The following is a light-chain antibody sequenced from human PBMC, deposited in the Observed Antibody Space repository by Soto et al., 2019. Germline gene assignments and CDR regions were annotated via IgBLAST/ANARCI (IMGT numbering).Light chain of an antibody. CDR1: QSISSH. J-gene: IGKJ1*01. Sequence: EIQMLQSQASLSASLGDRVTITCRASQSISSHLSWYHQKPGKAPKVLIYAASSRPTGIPDRFSGSGSGTDFTLTISRLQPEDFTLYYCQQYGTLPRTFGQGTKVDIK. CDR2: AAS. V-gene: IGKV1-39*01. CDR3: QQYGTLPRT.